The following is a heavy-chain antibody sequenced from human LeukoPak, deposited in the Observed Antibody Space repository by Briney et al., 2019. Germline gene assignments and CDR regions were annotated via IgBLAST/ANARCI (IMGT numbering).Heavy chain of an antibody. J-gene: IGHJ4*02. Sequence: ASVKVSCKASGYTFTSYGISWVRQAPGQGLEWMGWISAYNGNTNYAQKLQGRVTMTTDTSTSTAYMELRSLRSDDTAVYYCARQDIVVVVAVQWAYYFDYWGQGTLVTVSS. CDR2: ISAYNGNT. V-gene: IGHV1-18*01. D-gene: IGHD2-15*01. CDR1: GYTFTSYG. CDR3: ARQDIVVVVAVQWAYYFDY.